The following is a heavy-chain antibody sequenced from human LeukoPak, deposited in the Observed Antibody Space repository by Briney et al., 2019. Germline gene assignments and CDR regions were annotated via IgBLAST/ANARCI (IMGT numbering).Heavy chain of an antibody. V-gene: IGHV3-7*03. CDR1: GFTFSDYW. D-gene: IGHD4-23*01. J-gene: IGHJ4*02. CDR3: ATDRKVGTWDHRFNY. Sequence: GGSLRLSCSASGFTFSDYWMIWVRQAPGKGLEWESNIRQGDSETNYVDSVKGRFTISRDNAKYSLYLQMSSLRAEDTAVYYCATDRKVGTWDHRFNYWGQGTLVTVSS. CDR2: IRQGDSET.